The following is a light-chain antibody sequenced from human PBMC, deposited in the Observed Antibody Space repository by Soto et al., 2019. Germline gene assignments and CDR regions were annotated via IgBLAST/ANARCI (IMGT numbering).Light chain of an antibody. CDR2: GAS. V-gene: IGKV3D-20*02. CDR3: QHRDNWSYI. CDR1: QSVSSNF. J-gene: IGKJ2*01. Sequence: ENVLTQSPGTLSLSPGERATLSCRASQSVSSNFLAWYQQKPGQAPRLLIYGASNRATGIPDRFSGSGSGTDFTLTISRLEPEDFAVYYCQHRDNWSYIFGQGTKVEIK.